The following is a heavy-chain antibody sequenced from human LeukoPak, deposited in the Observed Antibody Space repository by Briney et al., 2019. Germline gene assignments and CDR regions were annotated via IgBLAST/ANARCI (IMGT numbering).Heavy chain of an antibody. CDR3: ARGDTAMVIDY. CDR1: GGSISSYY. J-gene: IGHJ4*02. V-gene: IGHV4-59*01. CDR2: IYYSGST. D-gene: IGHD5-18*01. Sequence: SETLSLTCTVSGGSISSYYWSWIRQPPGKGLEWIGYIYYSGSTNYNPSLKSRVTISVDTSKNQFSLKLSSVTAADTAVYYCARGDTAMVIDYWGQGTLVTVSS.